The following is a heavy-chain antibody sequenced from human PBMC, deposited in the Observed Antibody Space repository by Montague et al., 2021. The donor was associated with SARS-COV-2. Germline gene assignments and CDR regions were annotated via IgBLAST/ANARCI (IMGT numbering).Heavy chain of an antibody. D-gene: IGHD3-22*01. V-gene: IGHV3-21*01. J-gene: IGHJ4*02. CDR2: MSNSNSYI. CDR3: ARAAWGYYDSSGYLDY. CDR1: GFPFSSYS. Sequence: SRRLSCAASGFPFSSYSMNWVRQAPGKGLEWVSSMSNSNSYIYYADSVKGRFTISRDNAKNSLYLQMNSLRAEDTAVYYCARAAWGYYDSSGYLDYWGQGTLVTVSS.